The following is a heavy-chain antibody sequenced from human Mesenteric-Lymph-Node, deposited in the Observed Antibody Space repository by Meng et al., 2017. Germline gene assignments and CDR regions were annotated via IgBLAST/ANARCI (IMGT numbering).Heavy chain of an antibody. D-gene: IGHD1-26*01. V-gene: IGHV4-4*02. CDR1: GVSISSNIR. Sequence: GQREEAGPRLVKPSGRLPPTGGVSGVSISSNIRWTWVRQPPGKGLEWIGDIDDSGSTNYNPSLNSRISISLDKSKNHFSLKVNSVTAADTAVYYCARGKQDAWELLAYWGQGALVTVSS. J-gene: IGHJ4*02. CDR3: ARGKQDAWELLAY. CDR2: IDDSGST.